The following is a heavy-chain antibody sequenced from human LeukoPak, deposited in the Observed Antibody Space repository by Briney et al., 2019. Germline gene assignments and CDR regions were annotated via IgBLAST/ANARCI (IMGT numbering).Heavy chain of an antibody. CDR3: ARGSYYTSGSYFSPGFDP. J-gene: IGHJ5*02. CDR2: TSYDGSNK. CDR1: GFTFSTYA. D-gene: IGHD3-10*01. Sequence: QSGGSLRLSCAASGFTFSTYAMHWVRQAPGKGLEWVAVTSYDGSNKYYADSVKGGFSISRDNSKNTLHLQMNSLRAEDTAVYYCARGSYYTSGSYFSPGFDPWGQGTLVTVSS. V-gene: IGHV3-30*04.